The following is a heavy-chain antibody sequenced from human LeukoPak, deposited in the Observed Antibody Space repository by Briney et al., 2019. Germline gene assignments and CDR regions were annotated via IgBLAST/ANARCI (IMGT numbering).Heavy chain of an antibody. Sequence: GGSLRLSCAASGFTVSSNYMSWVRQAPGKGLEWVSVIYSGGSTYYADSVKSRFTISRDNSKNTLYLQVNSLRAEDTVVYYCARDQVEMASRYGMDVWGQGTTVTVSS. CDR1: GFTVSSNY. CDR3: ARDQVEMASRYGMDV. J-gene: IGHJ6*02. V-gene: IGHV3-66*01. CDR2: IYSGGST. D-gene: IGHD5-24*01.